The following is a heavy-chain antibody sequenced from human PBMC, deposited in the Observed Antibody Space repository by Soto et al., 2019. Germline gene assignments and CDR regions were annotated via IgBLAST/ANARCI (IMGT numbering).Heavy chain of an antibody. Sequence: ASVKVSCKASGYPFTGYYIHWVRQAPGQGLEWMGWNNPNSGGTRCPQKFQGRVTMTRDTSISTVYMALTRLRSDDTALDYCARDLARGGGSAGFDYWGQGTLVNVS. CDR1: GYPFTGYY. J-gene: IGHJ4*02. CDR3: ARDLARGGGSAGFDY. D-gene: IGHD2-15*01. CDR2: NNPNSGGT. V-gene: IGHV1-2*02.